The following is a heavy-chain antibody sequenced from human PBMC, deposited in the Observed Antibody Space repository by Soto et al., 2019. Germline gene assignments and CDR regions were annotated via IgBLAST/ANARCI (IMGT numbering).Heavy chain of an antibody. CDR3: ATSPPRDDYVWGSYRSFDY. J-gene: IGHJ4*02. V-gene: IGHV1-8*01. CDR1: GYTFTSYD. CDR2: MNTNSGNT. D-gene: IGHD3-16*02. Sequence: QVQLVQSGAEVKKPGASVKVSCKASGYTFTSYDINWVRQATGQGLEWMGWMNTNSGNTGYAQKFQGRVTMTRNTSISTADMELNSLGSEDTAVYYCATSPPRDDYVWGSYRSFDYWGQGTLVTVSS.